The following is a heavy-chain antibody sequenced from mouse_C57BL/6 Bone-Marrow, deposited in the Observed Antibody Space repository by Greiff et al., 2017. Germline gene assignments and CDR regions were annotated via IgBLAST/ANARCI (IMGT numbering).Heavy chain of an antibody. V-gene: IGHV1-18*01. J-gene: IGHJ3*01. Sequence: EVQLQQSGPELVKPGASVKIPCKASGYTFTDYNMDWVKQSHGKSLDWIGDINTNNGGTIYKQKFKSKATLTVDKSSSTAYMELRSLTSEDNAFYYCARFITTVPFGYWGQGTLVTVSA. CDR2: INTNNGGT. CDR3: ARFITTVPFGY. CDR1: GYTFTDYN. D-gene: IGHD1-1*01.